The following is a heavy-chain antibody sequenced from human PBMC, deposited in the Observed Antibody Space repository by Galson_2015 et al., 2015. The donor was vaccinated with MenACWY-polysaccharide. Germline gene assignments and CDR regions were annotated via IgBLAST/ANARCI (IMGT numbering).Heavy chain of an antibody. CDR3: ARLSGYTYRSPYYSDY. D-gene: IGHD5-12*01. V-gene: IGHV3-23*01. CDR2: MSGSGGST. CDR1: GFTFSSYA. Sequence: SLRLSCAAAGFTFSSYAMSWVRQAPGKGLEWVPSMSGSGGSTYYGDSVKGRFTISRDNSKNTLYLQMNSLRAEDTAIYYCARLSGYTYRSPYYSDYWGQGTLVTVSP. J-gene: IGHJ4*02.